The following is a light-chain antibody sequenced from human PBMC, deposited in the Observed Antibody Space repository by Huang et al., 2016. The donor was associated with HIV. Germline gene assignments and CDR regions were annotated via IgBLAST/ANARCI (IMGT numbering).Light chain of an antibody. V-gene: IGKV1-39*01. CDR2: ATS. CDR1: QSSDTF. CDR3: QQSHTGPRT. Sequence: DIQMTQSPSFLSASVGDRVPITCRASQSSDTFLNWYQHKPGRAPRLLIYATSSLQSEVPSRFTGGGSGTHFTLTINNLQPEEFATYYCQQSHTGPRTFGQGTKLEIK. J-gene: IGKJ2*01.